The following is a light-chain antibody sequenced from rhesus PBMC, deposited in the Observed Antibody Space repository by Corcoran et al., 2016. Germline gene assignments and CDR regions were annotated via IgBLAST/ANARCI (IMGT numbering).Light chain of an antibody. V-gene: IGKV1-22*01. CDR1: QSISSW. CDR3: QQDSSSPLT. CDR2: KAS. J-gene: IGKJ4*01. Sequence: DIQMTHSPSSLPVSVGDTVTITCRASQSISSWLDWYQQKPGKAPKLLNYKASSLQSGVPSRFSGSGSGTDSTHTISRLQPEDFATYDCQQDSSSPLTVGRGTKVELK.